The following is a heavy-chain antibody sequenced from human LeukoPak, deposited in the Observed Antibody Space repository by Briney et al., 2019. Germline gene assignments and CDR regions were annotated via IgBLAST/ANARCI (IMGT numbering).Heavy chain of an antibody. J-gene: IGHJ3*02. Sequence: GGSLRLSCAASGFTFSTYAMSWVRQAPGKGLDWVSGISGSGSNTYYVDSVKGRFTISRDNSKNTLYLQMNSPRAEDTAVYYCARDRYDFWSGHLPYAFDIWGQGTMVTVSS. CDR1: GFTFSTYA. V-gene: IGHV3-23*01. CDR3: ARDRYDFWSGHLPYAFDI. CDR2: ISGSGSNT. D-gene: IGHD3-3*01.